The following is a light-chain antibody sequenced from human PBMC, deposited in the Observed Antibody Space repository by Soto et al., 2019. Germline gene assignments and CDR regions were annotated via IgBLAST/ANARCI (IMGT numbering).Light chain of an antibody. V-gene: IGLV1-40*01. Sequence: QSVLTQPPSVSGAPGQSVTISCTGSSSNIGAGYEVHWYQQLPGAAPKVLIYGNINRPSGVPDRFSGAKSGTSASLAITGLQAEDEADYYCQAYDSSLRGRVFGGGTKLTVL. CDR1: SSNIGAGYE. J-gene: IGLJ2*01. CDR2: GNI. CDR3: QAYDSSLRGRV.